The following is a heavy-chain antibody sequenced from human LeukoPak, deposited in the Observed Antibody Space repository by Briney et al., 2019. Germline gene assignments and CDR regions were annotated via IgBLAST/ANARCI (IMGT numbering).Heavy chain of an antibody. J-gene: IGHJ1*01. CDR3: ARGTAVAGRRYFQH. CDR2: ISGSGGST. V-gene: IGHV3-23*01. D-gene: IGHD6-19*01. CDR1: GFTFSSYA. Sequence: GGSLRLSCAASGFTFSSYAMSWVRQAPGKGLEWVSAISGSGGSTYYADSVKGRFTISRDNAKNSLYLQMNSLRAEDTAVYYCARGTAVAGRRYFQHWGQGTLVTVSS.